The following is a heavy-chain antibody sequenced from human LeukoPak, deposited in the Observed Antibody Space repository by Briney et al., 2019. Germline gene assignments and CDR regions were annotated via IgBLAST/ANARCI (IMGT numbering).Heavy chain of an antibody. V-gene: IGHV1-8*01. Sequence: ASVKVSCKASGYTFTSYDINWVRQAPGQGLEWMGWMNPNSGNTGYAQKFQGRVTMTRNTSISTAYMELSSLRSEDTAVYYCASNLYYYGPGPAFDIWGQGTMVTVSS. D-gene: IGHD3-10*01. CDR3: ASNLYYYGPGPAFDI. CDR1: GYTFTSYD. J-gene: IGHJ3*02. CDR2: MNPNSGNT.